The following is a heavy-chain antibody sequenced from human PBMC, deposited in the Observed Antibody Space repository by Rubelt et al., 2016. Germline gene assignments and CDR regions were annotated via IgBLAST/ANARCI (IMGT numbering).Heavy chain of an antibody. CDR3: SRLEGSGYYYYYFDY. CDR1: GGSFSGYY. D-gene: IGHD3-22*01. Sequence: QVQLQQWGAGLLKPSETLSLTCVVYGGSFSGYYWNWIRQPPGKGLEWIGEINQSGDTNYNPSLKSRVIISVDTSKNQFSLNFSSVTAADTAVYYCSRLEGSGYYYYYFDYWGQGTLVTVSS. CDR2: INQSGDT. V-gene: IGHV4-34*02. J-gene: IGHJ4*02.